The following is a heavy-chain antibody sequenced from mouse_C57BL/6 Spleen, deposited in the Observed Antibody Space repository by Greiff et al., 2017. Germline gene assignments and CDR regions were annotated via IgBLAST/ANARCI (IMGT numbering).Heavy chain of an antibody. CDR1: GYTFTSYW. CDR2: IHPNSGST. J-gene: IGHJ1*01. Sequence: VKLQQPGAELVKPGASVKLSCKASGYTFTSYWMHWVKQRPGQGLEWIGMIHPNSGSTNYNEKFKSKATLTVDKSSSTAYMQLSSLTSEDSAVYYFGRPSGSSYEWYFDVWGAGTTVTVSS. D-gene: IGHD1-1*01. CDR3: GRPSGSSYEWYFDV. V-gene: IGHV1-64*01.